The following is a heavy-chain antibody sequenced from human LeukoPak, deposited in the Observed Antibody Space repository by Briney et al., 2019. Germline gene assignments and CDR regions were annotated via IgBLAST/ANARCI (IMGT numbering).Heavy chain of an antibody. CDR3: AKESSRGWYFDY. Sequence: GGSLRLSCAASGFTFSSNVMIWVRQAPGKGLEWVSSIPASGGSTYYADSVKGRFTISRDNSKNSLYLQMNSLRAEGTAVYYCAKESSRGWYFDYWGQGTLVTVSS. V-gene: IGHV3-23*01. D-gene: IGHD6-19*01. J-gene: IGHJ4*02. CDR2: IPASGGST. CDR1: GFTFSSNV.